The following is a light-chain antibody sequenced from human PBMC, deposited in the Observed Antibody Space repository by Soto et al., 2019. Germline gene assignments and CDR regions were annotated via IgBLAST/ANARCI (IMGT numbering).Light chain of an antibody. Sequence: DIQLTQTPSPLSASVGDRVAITCLASQSISTYLNWYQQKPGKAPKVLIYAASTLQSGVPSRFSASGSGTDFTLTISSLQPEDVATYFSQQSFRTPITFGQGTRLQIK. CDR2: AAS. J-gene: IGKJ5*01. V-gene: IGKV1-39*01. CDR3: QQSFRTPIT. CDR1: QSISTY.